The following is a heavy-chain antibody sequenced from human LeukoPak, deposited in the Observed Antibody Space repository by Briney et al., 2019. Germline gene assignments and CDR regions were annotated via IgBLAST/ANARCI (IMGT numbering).Heavy chain of an antibody. V-gene: IGHV3-30*18. Sequence: LRLSCAASGFTLSSCGMHWVRQAPGKGLEWVAVISYDGSNEYYADSVKGRFTISRDNSQNTLFLEMNSLRAEDTAVYYCAKALTSGWYLDAFNIWGQGTMVAVSS. CDR2: ISYDGSNE. CDR1: GFTLSSCG. D-gene: IGHD6-19*01. J-gene: IGHJ3*02. CDR3: AKALTSGWYLDAFNI.